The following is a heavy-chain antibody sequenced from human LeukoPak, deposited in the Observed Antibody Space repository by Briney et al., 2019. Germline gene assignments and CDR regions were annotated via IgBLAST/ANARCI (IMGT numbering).Heavy chain of an antibody. Sequence: GGSLRLSCAASGFTFTDYWMHWIRQAPGGGLVWLSRISGDGSSAYYADPVKGRFTISRDNSKNTLYLQMNSLRAEDTAVYYCAKDDDILTGYPFYWGQGTLVTVSS. J-gene: IGHJ4*02. V-gene: IGHV3-74*01. CDR1: GFTFTDYW. CDR2: ISGDGSSA. CDR3: AKDDDILTGYPFY. D-gene: IGHD3-9*01.